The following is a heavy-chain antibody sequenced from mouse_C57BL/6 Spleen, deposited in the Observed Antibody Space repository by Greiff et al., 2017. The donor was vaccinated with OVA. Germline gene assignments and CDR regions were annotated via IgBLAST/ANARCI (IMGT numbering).Heavy chain of an antibody. Sequence: QVQLQQSGTELVKPGASVKLSCKASGYTFTSYWMHWVKQRPGQGLEWIGNINPSNGGTNYNEKFKSKATLTVDKSSSTAYMQLSSLTSEDSAVYYCSRRSGSSLYWYFDVWGTGTTVTVSS. CDR2: INPSNGGT. CDR3: SRRSGSSLYWYFDV. J-gene: IGHJ1*03. CDR1: GYTFTSYW. D-gene: IGHD1-1*01. V-gene: IGHV1-53*01.